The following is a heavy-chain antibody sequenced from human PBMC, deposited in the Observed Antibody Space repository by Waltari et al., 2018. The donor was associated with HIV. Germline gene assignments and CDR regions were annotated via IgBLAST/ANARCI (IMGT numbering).Heavy chain of an antibody. D-gene: IGHD1-1*01. J-gene: IGHJ4*02. CDR1: GFTFSSYS. V-gene: IGHV3-48*02. CDR3: ARQLLF. Sequence: EVQLVESGGGLVQPGGSLRLSCAASGFTFSSYSMNWVRQAPGKVLGWVSYIQNTGSTIYYADSVKGRFTSSRDNAKNSLYLQMNSLRDEDTAVYYCARQLLFWGQGTLVTVSS. CDR2: IQNTGSTI.